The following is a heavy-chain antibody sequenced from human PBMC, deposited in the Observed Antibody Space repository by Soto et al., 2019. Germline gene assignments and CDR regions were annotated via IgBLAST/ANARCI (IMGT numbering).Heavy chain of an antibody. CDR1: GFTVSGTH. V-gene: IGHV3-53*01. CDR2: LYSGGTT. Sequence: EVQLVESGGGSIQPGGSLRLSCAASGFTVSGTHMTWVRQAPGKGPEWVSLLYSGGTTYYAASVKGRFTISRDNSKNTRYLQMNTLRAEDTAVYYCAIRRGYRGYDSAFDTWGQGTMVTVSS. D-gene: IGHD5-12*01. J-gene: IGHJ3*02. CDR3: AIRRGYRGYDSAFDT.